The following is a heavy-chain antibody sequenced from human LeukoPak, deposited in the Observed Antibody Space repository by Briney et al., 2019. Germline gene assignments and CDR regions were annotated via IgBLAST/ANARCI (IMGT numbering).Heavy chain of an antibody. CDR1: GFTVSSNY. J-gene: IGHJ4*02. Sequence: GGSLRLSCAVSGFTVSSNYMGWVRQAPGKGLEWVSTIYSGESAYYADSVKGRFTISRDNSKNALVLQMNSLTAADTAVYYCARDGGSGYCSSSNCYEGFDYWGQGTLVTVSS. V-gene: IGHV3-66*01. D-gene: IGHD2-2*01. CDR3: ARDGGSGYCSSSNCYEGFDY. CDR2: IYSGESA.